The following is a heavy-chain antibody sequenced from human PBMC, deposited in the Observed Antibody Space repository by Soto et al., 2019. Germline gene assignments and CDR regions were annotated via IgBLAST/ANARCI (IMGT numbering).Heavy chain of an antibody. Sequence: PGGSLRLSCAASGFTFSDYYMSWIRQAPGKGLEWVSYITSSGSTIYYADSVKGRFTISRDNAKNSLYLQMNSLRAEDTAVYYCAGEKTAMVTVDYWGQGTLVTVSS. CDR1: GFTFSDYY. D-gene: IGHD5-18*01. CDR3: AGEKTAMVTVDY. J-gene: IGHJ4*02. V-gene: IGHV3-11*01. CDR2: ITSSGSTI.